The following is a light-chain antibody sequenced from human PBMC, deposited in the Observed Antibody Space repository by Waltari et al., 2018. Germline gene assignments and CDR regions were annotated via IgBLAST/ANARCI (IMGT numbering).Light chain of an antibody. V-gene: IGLV1-44*01. J-gene: IGLJ2*01. CDR3: ATWDDSLNAWI. CDR1: SSHIGRKS. CDR2: RSD. Sequence: QSLLTQPPSISGAPGQRVTISCSGGSSHIGRKSFNWYAQVPGTTPKLLMYRSDQRPSGVSDRFSGSKSGTSASLAITGLLSADEADYICATWDDSLNAWIFGGGTRLTVL.